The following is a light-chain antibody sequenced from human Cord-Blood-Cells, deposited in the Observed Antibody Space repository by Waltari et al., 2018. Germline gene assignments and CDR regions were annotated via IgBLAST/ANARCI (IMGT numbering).Light chain of an antibody. CDR3: QQYGSSPRT. V-gene: IGKV3-20*01. CDR1: KSVSSSY. Sequence: ELVLTQSPGTLSLSPGERATFSCRTSKSVSSSYLACYQQKPAESPKLLIYGASSTATGIQDRCSGSGAGTDFTLIISRLEPEEFAVYYCQQYGSSPRTFGQGTKVEIK. CDR2: GAS. J-gene: IGKJ1*01.